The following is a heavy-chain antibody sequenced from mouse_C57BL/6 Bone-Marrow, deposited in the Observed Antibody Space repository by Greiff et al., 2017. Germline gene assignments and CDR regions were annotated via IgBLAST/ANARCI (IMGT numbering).Heavy chain of an antibody. J-gene: IGHJ3*01. CDR1: GFTFSDYG. V-gene: IGHV5-15*01. Sequence: EVKLVEPGGGLVQPGGSLKLSCAASGFTFSDYGMAWVRQAPRKGPEWVAVISNLAYSIYYADTVTGRFTVSRENAKNTLYLDRSSLRSADTDMYYCEGFYRGFAYWGQGTLVTVSA. CDR2: ISNLAYSI. CDR3: EGFYRGFAY.